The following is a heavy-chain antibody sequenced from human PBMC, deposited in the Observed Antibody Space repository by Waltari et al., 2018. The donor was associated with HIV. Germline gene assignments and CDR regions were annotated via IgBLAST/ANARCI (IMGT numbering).Heavy chain of an antibody. CDR1: GYSISGGSY. J-gene: IGHJ5*02. Sequence: QVQLQESGPGLVKPSETLSLTCAVSGYSISGGSYWGWIRQPPGKGLEGIGSIYHSGSTYYNPSLKSRVTISVDTSKNQFSLKLSSVTAADTAVYYCARAHPNYYGSGSYREGLGWFDPWGQGTLVTVSS. V-gene: IGHV4-38-2*01. CDR3: ARAHPNYYGSGSYREGLGWFDP. CDR2: IYHSGST. D-gene: IGHD3-10*01.